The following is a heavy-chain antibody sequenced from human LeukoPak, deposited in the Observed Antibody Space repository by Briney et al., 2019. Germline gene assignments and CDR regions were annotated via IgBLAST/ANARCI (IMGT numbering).Heavy chain of an antibody. Sequence: GGSLRLSCAASGFTFSNAWMSWVRQAPGKGLEWVGRIKSKTYGGTADYPAPVKGRFTISRDDSENTVYLQMNSLKTEDTAVYYCTTATPYWGQGSLVTVSS. CDR1: GFTFSNAW. J-gene: IGHJ4*02. V-gene: IGHV3-15*01. CDR3: TTATPY. CDR2: IKSKTYGGTA.